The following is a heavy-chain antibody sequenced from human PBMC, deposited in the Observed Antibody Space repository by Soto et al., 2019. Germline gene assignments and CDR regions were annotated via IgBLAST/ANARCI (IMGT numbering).Heavy chain of an antibody. J-gene: IGHJ4*02. CDR2: ISAYNGNT. CDR3: ARDLAAGTCDY. V-gene: IGHV1-18*01. Sequence: QVQLVQAGAEVKKPGASVKVSCKASGYTFTSYGISWVRQAPGQGLEWMGWISAYNGNTNYAQKLQGRVTMPTDTSTSTAYMKLRSLRSDDAAVYYCARDLAAGTCDYWGQGTLVTVSS. CDR1: GYTFTSYG. D-gene: IGHD6-13*01.